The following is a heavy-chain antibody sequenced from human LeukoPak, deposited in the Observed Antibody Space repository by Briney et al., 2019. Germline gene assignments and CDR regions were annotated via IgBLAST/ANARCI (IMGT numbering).Heavy chain of an antibody. Sequence: ASVKVSCKASGYTFTGYYMHWVRQAPGQGLEWMGWINPNSGGTNYAQKFQGRVTMTRDTSISTAYMELSRLRSDDTAVYYCARALQEVYDYRLGDYWGQGTLVTVFS. CDR3: ARALQEVYDYRLGDY. CDR1: GYTFTGYY. J-gene: IGHJ4*02. D-gene: IGHD2-8*01. CDR2: INPNSGGT. V-gene: IGHV1-2*02.